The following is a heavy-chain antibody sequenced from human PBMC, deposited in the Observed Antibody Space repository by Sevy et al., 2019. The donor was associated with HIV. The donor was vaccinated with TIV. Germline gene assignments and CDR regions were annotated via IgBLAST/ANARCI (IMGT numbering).Heavy chain of an antibody. CDR2: ISGSGGSGDKT. Sequence: GGSLRLSCAASGFTFSSYAMNWVRQAPGKGLEWVSGISGSGGSGDKTNYADSVKGRFTISRDDSKNSLFLQLNSLRAEDTAIYYCARKYDSSGYFDYWGQGTLVTVSS. CDR1: GFTFSSYA. D-gene: IGHD3-22*01. J-gene: IGHJ4*02. V-gene: IGHV3-23*01. CDR3: ARKYDSSGYFDY.